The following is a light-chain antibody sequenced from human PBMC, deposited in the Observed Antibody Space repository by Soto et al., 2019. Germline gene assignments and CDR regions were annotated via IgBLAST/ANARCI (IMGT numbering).Light chain of an antibody. J-gene: IGLJ2*01. V-gene: IGLV1-40*01. CDR1: NSNIGAGYD. CDR2: GNI. CDR3: QSYDNSLSGVV. Sequence: QSVLTQPPSVSGAPGQRVTISCTGSNSNIGAGYDVHWYRHLPGTAPKLLIHGNIHRPSGVADRFSGSKSGTSASLAITGLQAADEADYYCQSYDNSLSGVVFGGGTQLTVL.